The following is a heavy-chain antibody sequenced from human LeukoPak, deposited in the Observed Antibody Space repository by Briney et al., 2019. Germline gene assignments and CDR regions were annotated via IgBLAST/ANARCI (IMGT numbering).Heavy chain of an antibody. CDR1: GFTFSSYC. V-gene: IGHV3-7*04. J-gene: IGHJ6*02. Sequence: PGGSLRLSCAASGFTFSSYCMNWVRQAPGKGLEWVANIKEDGSENYYLESVKGRFTISRGNAKNSLYLQMNSLRAEDTAVYYCAKASGTSQYSVMDVWGQGTTVTV. CDR3: AKASGTSQYSVMDV. CDR2: IKEDGSEN. D-gene: IGHD3-10*01.